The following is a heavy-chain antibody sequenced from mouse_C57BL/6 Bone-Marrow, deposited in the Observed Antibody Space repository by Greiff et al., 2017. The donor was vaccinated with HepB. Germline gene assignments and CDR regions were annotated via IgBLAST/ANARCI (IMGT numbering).Heavy chain of an antibody. Sequence: QVQLQQPGAELVRPGSSVKLSCKASGYTFSSYWMHWVKQRPIQGLEWIGNIDPSDSETHYNQKFKDKATITVYKSSSTTYMQLSSLTSEDSAVYYCATPGDAYDRTCFAYWGQGTLVTVSA. J-gene: IGHJ3*01. D-gene: IGHD2-2*01. CDR2: IDPSDSET. CDR1: GYTFSSYW. V-gene: IGHV1-52*01. CDR3: ATPGDAYDRTCFAY.